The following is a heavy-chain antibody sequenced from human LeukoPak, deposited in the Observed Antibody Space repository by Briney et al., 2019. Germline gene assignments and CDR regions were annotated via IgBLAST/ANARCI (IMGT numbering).Heavy chain of an antibody. J-gene: IGHJ4*02. CDR1: GGSNSSGDYY. CDR3: ARVWDGSGSYYFDY. Sequence: PSETLSLTCTVSGGSNSSGDYYWSWIRQPPGKSLEWIGYIYYSGSTYYNPSLKSRVTISVDTSKNQFSLKLSSVTAADTAVYYCARVWDGSGSYYFDYWGQGTLVTVSS. D-gene: IGHD3-10*01. CDR2: IYYSGST. V-gene: IGHV4-30-4*01.